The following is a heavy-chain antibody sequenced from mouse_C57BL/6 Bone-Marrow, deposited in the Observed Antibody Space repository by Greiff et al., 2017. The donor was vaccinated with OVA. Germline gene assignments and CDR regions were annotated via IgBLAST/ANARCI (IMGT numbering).Heavy chain of an antibody. Sequence: EVMLVESGGGLVQPGGSLKLSCAASGFTFSDYYMYWVRQTPEKRLEWVAYISNGGGSTYYPDTVKGRFTISRDNAKNTLYLQMVRLKSEDTAMYYCARKGPAWFAYWGQGTLVTVSA. CDR1: GFTFSDYY. CDR2: ISNGGGST. CDR3: ARKGPAWFAY. V-gene: IGHV5-12*01. J-gene: IGHJ3*01. D-gene: IGHD3-3*01.